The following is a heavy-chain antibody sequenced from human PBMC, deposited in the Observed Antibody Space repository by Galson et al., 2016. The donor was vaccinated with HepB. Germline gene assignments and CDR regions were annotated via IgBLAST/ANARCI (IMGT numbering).Heavy chain of an antibody. CDR3: SRVVGLDYDFWSGYPDFDS. CDR2: ISASGGNT. J-gene: IGHJ4*02. Sequence: SLRLSCAASAFTFSSYAMTWVRQAPGKGLEWVSAISASGGNTYYADSVKGRFIISRDNSQNMLYLQMNSLKTEDTAVYYCSRVVGLDYDFWSGYPDFDSWGQGTLVTVPS. V-gene: IGHV3-23*01. CDR1: AFTFSSYA. D-gene: IGHD3-3*01.